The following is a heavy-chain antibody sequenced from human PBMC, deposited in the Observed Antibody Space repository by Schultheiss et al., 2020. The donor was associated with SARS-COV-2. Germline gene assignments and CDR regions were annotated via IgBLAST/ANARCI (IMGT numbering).Heavy chain of an antibody. CDR3: ARESPAPLDY. Sequence: GGSLRLSCAASGFTFSSYAMHWVRQAPGKGLEWVAVISYDGSNKYYADSVKGRFTISRDNSKNSLYLQMNSLRAEDTAVYYCARESPAPLDYWGQGTLVTVSS. V-gene: IGHV3-30*04. CDR1: GFTFSSYA. D-gene: IGHD2-2*01. CDR2: ISYDGSNK. J-gene: IGHJ4*02.